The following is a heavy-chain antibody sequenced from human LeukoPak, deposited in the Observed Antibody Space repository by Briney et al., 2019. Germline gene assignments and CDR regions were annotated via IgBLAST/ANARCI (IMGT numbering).Heavy chain of an antibody. V-gene: IGHV3-23*01. CDR2: ISGSGGST. Sequence: GGSLRLSCAASGFTFSSYAMSWARQAPGKGLEWVSAISGSGGSTYYADSVKGRFTISRDNSKNTLYLQMNSLRAEDTAVYYCAKDRTYYYDSSGYFPEGYWGQGTLVTVSS. D-gene: IGHD3-22*01. CDR1: GFTFSSYA. J-gene: IGHJ4*02. CDR3: AKDRTYYYDSSGYFPEGY.